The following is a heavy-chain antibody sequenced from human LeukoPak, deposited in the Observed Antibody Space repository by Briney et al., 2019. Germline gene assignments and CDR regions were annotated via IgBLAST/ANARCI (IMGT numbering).Heavy chain of an antibody. J-gene: IGHJ4*02. V-gene: IGHV3-7*05. D-gene: IGHD1-26*01. CDR2: LRQDGGDK. CDR1: ISTLSTHW. Sequence: QPGGSLRLSCTASISTLSTHWMSWFRQTARKGLEWVASLRQDGGDKYYVDSVKGRFTISRDNAANSLYLQMNSLRAEDTAVYYCARETRGTVGSYWGQGTLVTVSP. CDR3: ARETRGTVGSY.